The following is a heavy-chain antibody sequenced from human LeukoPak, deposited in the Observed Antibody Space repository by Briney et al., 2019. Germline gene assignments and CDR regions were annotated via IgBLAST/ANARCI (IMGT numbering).Heavy chain of an antibody. CDR2: IRYDGSNT. V-gene: IGHV3-30*02. CDR3: AKDRRGYCNGGSCFNLDY. J-gene: IGHJ4*02. D-gene: IGHD2-15*01. Sequence: GGSLRLSCAASGFTFNSSGIHWVRQAPGKGLEWVAFIRYDGSNTYYADSVKGRFTISRDNSKNTLYLQMNSLRAEDTALYYCAKDRRGYCNGGSCFNLDYWGQGTLVTVSS. CDR1: GFTFNSSG.